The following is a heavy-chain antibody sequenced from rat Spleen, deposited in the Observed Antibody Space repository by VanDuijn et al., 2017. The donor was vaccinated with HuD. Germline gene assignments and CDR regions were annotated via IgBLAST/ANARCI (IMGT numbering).Heavy chain of an antibody. CDR2: IWTGGST. CDR3: AREGPNNLYFDY. Sequence: VQLKESGPGLVQPSQTLSLACSVSGFSLANYHVHWVRQPSGKGLEWMGVIWTGGSTEYNSALKSRLSFSRDTSKSQVFLKKNSLQTEDTATYYWAREGPNNLYFDYWGQGVMVTVSS. J-gene: IGHJ2*01. V-gene: IGHV2-43*01. D-gene: IGHD1-10*01. CDR1: GFSLANYH.